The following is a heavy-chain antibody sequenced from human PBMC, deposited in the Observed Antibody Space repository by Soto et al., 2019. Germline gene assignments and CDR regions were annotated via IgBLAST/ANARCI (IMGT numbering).Heavy chain of an antibody. CDR1: GFTFSSYG. Sequence: GGSLRLSCAASGFTFSSYGMHWVRQAPGKGLEWVAVISYDGSNKYYADSVKGRFTISRDNSKNTLYLQMNSLRAEDTAVYYCAKDKEYSSVKYYYYGMDVWGQGTTVTVSS. V-gene: IGHV3-30*18. CDR3: AKDKEYSSVKYYYYGMDV. CDR2: ISYDGSNK. D-gene: IGHD6-19*01. J-gene: IGHJ6*02.